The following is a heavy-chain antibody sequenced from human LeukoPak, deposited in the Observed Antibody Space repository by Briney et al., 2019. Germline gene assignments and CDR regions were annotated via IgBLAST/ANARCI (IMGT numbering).Heavy chain of an antibody. V-gene: IGHV5-51*01. CDR3: ARLRGYSNSYHEFDY. Sequence: GESLKISCEASGYIFTSYWIGWVRQMPGKGLEWMGIIYPGDSDTRYSPSFQGLVTISVDKSISTAYLQWSSLKASDTAMYYCARLRGYSNSYHEFDYWGQGTLVTVSS. CDR1: GYIFTSYW. CDR2: IYPGDSDT. D-gene: IGHD4-11*01. J-gene: IGHJ4*02.